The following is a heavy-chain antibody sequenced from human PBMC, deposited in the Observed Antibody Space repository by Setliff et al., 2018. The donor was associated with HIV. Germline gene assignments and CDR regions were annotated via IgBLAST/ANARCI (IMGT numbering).Heavy chain of an antibody. CDR3: ARVEAFGGVSYSYYYMDV. Sequence: ASVKVSCKASGYTFTNYDINWVRQVTGQGLEWMGWMYPNSGNTGYGQKFQGRVTMTRDTSISTAYMELSNLGSEDTAVYYCARVEAFGGVSYSYYYMDVWGKGTTVTVSS. J-gene: IGHJ6*03. D-gene: IGHD3-16*01. CDR2: MYPNSGNT. V-gene: IGHV1-8*01. CDR1: GYTFTNYD.